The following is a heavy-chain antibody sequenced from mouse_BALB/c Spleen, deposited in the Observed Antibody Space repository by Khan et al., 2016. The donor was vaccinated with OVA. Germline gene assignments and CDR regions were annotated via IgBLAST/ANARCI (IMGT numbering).Heavy chain of an antibody. CDR1: GFTFSTYG. J-gene: IGHJ3*01. CDR3: ASIAYYYNSEGFAY. D-gene: IGHD1-1*01. Sequence: EVELVESGGDFVRPGGSLKLSCAASGFTFSTYGMSWVRQTPDKRLEWVATINTGGAYTYYPDSVKGRFTISRDNAKNTLYLQLSSLKSEDTAIYYCASIAYYYNSEGFAYWGQGTLVTVSA. CDR2: INTGGAYT. V-gene: IGHV5-6*01.